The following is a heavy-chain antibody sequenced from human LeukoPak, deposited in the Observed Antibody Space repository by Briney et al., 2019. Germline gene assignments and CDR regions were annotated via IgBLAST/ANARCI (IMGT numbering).Heavy chain of an antibody. V-gene: IGHV3-30*02. CDR1: GFTFSSTG. Sequence: GGSLRLSCTAPGFTFSSTGMHWVRQAPDKGLEWVSYIRYDGNNKYYGDSVKGRLTVSRDNSKNTLYLQMNSLRVEDTAVYYCARTYNPDYWGQGTLVTVSS. D-gene: IGHD1-14*01. CDR3: ARTYNPDY. J-gene: IGHJ4*02. CDR2: IRYDGNNK.